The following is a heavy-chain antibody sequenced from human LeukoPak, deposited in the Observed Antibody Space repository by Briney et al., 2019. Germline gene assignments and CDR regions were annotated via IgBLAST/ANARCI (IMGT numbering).Heavy chain of an antibody. CDR2: INPNSGGT. CDR3: ARLGLLWFGESYYFDY. D-gene: IGHD3-10*01. CDR1: GYTFTGYY. Sequence: ASVKVSCKASGYTFTGYYMHWVRQAPGQGLEWMGWINPNSGGTNYAQKFQGRVTMTRDTSISTAYMERSRLRSDDTAVYYCARLGLLWFGESYYFDYWGQGTLVTVSS. J-gene: IGHJ4*02. V-gene: IGHV1-2*02.